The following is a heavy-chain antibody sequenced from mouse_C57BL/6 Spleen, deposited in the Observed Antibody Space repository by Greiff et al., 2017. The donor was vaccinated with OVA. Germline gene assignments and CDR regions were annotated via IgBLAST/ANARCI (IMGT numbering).Heavy chain of an antibody. J-gene: IGHJ3*01. CDR2: IYPSDSET. CDR1: GYTFTSYW. CDR3: ARSYYGSSYGFAY. D-gene: IGHD1-1*01. Sequence: VQLQQPGAELVRPGSSVKLSCKASGYTFTSYWMAWVKQRPGQGLEWIGNIYPSDSETHYNQKFKDKATLTVDKSSSTAYMQLSSLTSEDSAVYYCARSYYGSSYGFAYWGQGTLVTVSA. V-gene: IGHV1-61*01.